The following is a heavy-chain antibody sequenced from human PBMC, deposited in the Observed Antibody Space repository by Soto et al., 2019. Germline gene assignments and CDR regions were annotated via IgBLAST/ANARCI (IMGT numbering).Heavy chain of an antibody. CDR3: AKRSGNYNYFDN. Sequence: EVQLWESGGGLVQPGGSLRLSCAASGFTFSSYIMRWVRQAPGKGLEWVSSISGGGGDTYYADSVKGRFTISRDNSKNTLNLQMNSLRAEDTAVYYCAKRSGNYNYFDNWGQGTLVTVSS. V-gene: IGHV3-23*01. J-gene: IGHJ4*02. CDR1: GFTFSSYI. D-gene: IGHD1-26*01. CDR2: ISGGGGDT.